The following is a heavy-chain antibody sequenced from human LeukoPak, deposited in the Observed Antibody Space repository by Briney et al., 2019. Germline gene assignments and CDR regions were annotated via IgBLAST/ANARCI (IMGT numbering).Heavy chain of an antibody. D-gene: IGHD3-22*01. CDR2: IYYSGST. Sequence: TASETLSRTCTVSGGSISSYYWSWIRQPPGKGLEWIGYIYYSGSTNYNPSLKSRVTISVDTSKNQFSLKLSSVTAADTAVYYCARDRDTMIGDAFDIWGQGTMVTVSS. V-gene: IGHV4-59*01. J-gene: IGHJ3*02. CDR3: ARDRDTMIGDAFDI. CDR1: GGSISSYY.